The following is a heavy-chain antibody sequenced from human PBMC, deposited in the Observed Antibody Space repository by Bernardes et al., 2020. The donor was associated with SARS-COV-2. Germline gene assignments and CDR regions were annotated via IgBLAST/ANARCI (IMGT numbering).Heavy chain of an antibody. D-gene: IGHD4-4*01. CDR1: GFTFSSYT. Sequence: GGSLRLSCAASGFTFSSYTMNWVRQAPGKGLEWISSISTSASYIPYSDSVRGRFTISRDNAKNSVSLQMNSLRAEDTAVYYCARVDFSNLYYFDYWGQGTPVTVSS. CDR2: ISTSASYI. V-gene: IGHV3-21*06. CDR3: ARVDFSNLYYFDY. J-gene: IGHJ4*02.